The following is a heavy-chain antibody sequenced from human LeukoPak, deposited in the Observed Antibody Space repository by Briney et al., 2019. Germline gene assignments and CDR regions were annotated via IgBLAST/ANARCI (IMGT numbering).Heavy chain of an antibody. V-gene: IGHV3-9*01. Sequence: GGSLRLSCVASGFSFDDYVMHRVRQAPGKGLEWVSGISQNSDSIAYADSVKGRFTISRDNAKNSLYLQMNSLKNEDTAFYYCAKVGGTDTTEDYWGRGTLVTVSS. J-gene: IGHJ4*02. D-gene: IGHD4-23*01. CDR2: ISQNSDSI. CDR3: AKVGGTDTTEDY. CDR1: GFSFDDYV.